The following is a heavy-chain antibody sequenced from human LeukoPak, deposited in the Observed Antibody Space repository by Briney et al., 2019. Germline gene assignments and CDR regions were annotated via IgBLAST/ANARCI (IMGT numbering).Heavy chain of an antibody. CDR2: ISSNGGST. D-gene: IGHD1-1*01. CDR3: ARDLSGRLLYGMDV. J-gene: IGHJ6*02. V-gene: IGHV3-64*04. Sequence: PGGSLRLSCSASGFTFSSYAMHWVRQAPGKGLEYVSAISSNGGSTYYADSVKGRFTISRDNAKNSLYLQMNSLRAEDTALYYCARDLSGRLLYGMDVWGQGTTVTVSS. CDR1: GFTFSSYA.